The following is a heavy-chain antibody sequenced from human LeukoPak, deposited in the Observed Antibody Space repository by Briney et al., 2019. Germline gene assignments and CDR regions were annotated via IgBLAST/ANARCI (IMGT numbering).Heavy chain of an antibody. D-gene: IGHD5-12*01. CDR2: ISGSGGST. CDR1: GFTFSSYA. Sequence: GGSLRLSCAASGFTFSSYAMSWVRQAPGKGLEWVSAISGSGGSTYYADSVKGRFTISRDNAKNSLYLQMNSLRAEDTAVYYCARADGGYDPFDYWGQGTLVTVSS. J-gene: IGHJ4*02. CDR3: ARADGGYDPFDY. V-gene: IGHV3-23*01.